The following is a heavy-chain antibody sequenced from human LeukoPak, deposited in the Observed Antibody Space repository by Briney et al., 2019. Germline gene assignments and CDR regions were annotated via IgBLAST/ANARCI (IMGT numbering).Heavy chain of an antibody. CDR2: FSSDGTHT. CDR1: GFSFSSYS. V-gene: IGHV3-21*06. Sequence: GGSLRLSCLSSGFSFSSYSMNWVRQAPGKGLEWVASFSSDGTHTAYGESVRGRFTISRDNAKNSVHLQMNSLRVEDTALYYCARGGPGYDASGYYWGLDYWGQGTLVTVS. D-gene: IGHD3-22*01. CDR3: ARGGPGYDASGYYWGLDY. J-gene: IGHJ4*02.